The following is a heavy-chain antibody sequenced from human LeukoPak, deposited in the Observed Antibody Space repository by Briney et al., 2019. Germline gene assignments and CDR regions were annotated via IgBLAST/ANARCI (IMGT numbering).Heavy chain of an antibody. CDR3: VILSTRGWAFDI. V-gene: IGHV1-69*05. CDR1: GGTFSSYA. J-gene: IGHJ3*02. D-gene: IGHD2-2*01. Sequence: ASVKVSCRASGGTFSSYAISWVRQAPGQGLEWMGGIIPIFGTANYAQKFQGRVTITTDESTSTAYMELSSLRSEDTAVYYCVILSTRGWAFDIWGQGTMVTVSS. CDR2: IIPIFGTA.